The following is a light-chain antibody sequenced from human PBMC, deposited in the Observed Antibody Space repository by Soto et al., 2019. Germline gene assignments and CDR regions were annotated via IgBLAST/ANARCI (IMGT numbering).Light chain of an antibody. CDR3: QPYWTSTRT. CDR1: QSVTTNY. CDR2: GAS. V-gene: IGKV3-20*01. J-gene: IGKJ1*01. Sequence: EIVLTQSPGTLSLSPGERATLSCRASQSVTTNYLAWYQPKPGQAPRLLIYGASSRATGMPDTFSGSGSGTDFTPTISRLETEDFLVYDYQPYWTSTRTVGQGTKVESK.